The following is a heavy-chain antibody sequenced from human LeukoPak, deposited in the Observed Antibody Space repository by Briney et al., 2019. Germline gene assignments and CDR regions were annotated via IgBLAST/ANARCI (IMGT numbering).Heavy chain of an antibody. CDR2: IYYSGST. CDR1: GGSIGSCY. J-gene: IGHJ4*02. CDR3: ARDRVYYFDY. D-gene: IGHD2-8*01. V-gene: IGHV4-59*01. Sequence: TSETLSLTCTVSGGSIGSCYWSWIRQPPGKGLEWIGYIYYSGSTNYNPSLKSRVTISVDTSKNQFSLKLSSVTAADTAVYYCARDRVYYFDYWGQGTLVTVSS.